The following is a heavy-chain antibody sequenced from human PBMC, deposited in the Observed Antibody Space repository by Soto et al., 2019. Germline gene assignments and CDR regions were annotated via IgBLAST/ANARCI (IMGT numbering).Heavy chain of an antibody. V-gene: IGHV1-18*01. CDR2: ISAYNGNT. D-gene: IGHD3-9*01. Sequence: QVQLVQSGAEVKKPGASVKVSCKASGYTFTSYGISWVRQAPGQGLEWMGWISAYNGNTNYAQKLQGRVTMTTDTXATXADMELRSLRSDDTAVYYCARDLRYYDILSGGMDVWGQGTTVTVSS. CDR1: GYTFTSYG. CDR3: ARDLRYYDILSGGMDV. J-gene: IGHJ6*02.